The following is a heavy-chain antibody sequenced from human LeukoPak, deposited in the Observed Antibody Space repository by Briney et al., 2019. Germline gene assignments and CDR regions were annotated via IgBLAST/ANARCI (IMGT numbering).Heavy chain of an antibody. CDR2: INSDGSST. J-gene: IGHJ3*02. CDR3: ARGYRKSGSYYDAFDI. V-gene: IGHV3-74*01. D-gene: IGHD1-26*01. CDR1: GFTFSSYW. Sequence: GGSLRLSCAASGFTFSSYWMHWIRQAPGKGLVWVSRINSDGSSTSYADSVKGRFTISRDNAKNTLYLQMNSLRAEDTAVYYCARGYRKSGSYYDAFDIWGQGTMVTVSS.